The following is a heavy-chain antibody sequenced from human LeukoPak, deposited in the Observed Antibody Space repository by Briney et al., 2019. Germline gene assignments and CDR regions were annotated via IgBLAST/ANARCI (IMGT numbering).Heavy chain of an antibody. D-gene: IGHD3-10*01. CDR3: ARDRGSRTGFMVREAYDY. J-gene: IGHJ4*02. V-gene: IGHV6-1*01. CDR1: GDSVSSNSAA. Sequence: SQTLSLTCAISGDSVSSNSAAWNWIRQSPSRGLEWLGRTYYRSKWYNDYAVSVKSRITINPDTSKNQFSLQLNSVTPEDTAVYYCARDRGSRTGFMVREAYDYWGQGTLVTVPS. CDR2: TYYRSKWYN.